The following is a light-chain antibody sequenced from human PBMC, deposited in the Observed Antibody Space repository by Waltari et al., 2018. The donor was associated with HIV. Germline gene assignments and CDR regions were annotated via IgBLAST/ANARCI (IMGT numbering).Light chain of an antibody. CDR3: CSYRGSNTWV. J-gene: IGLJ3*02. CDR2: EVT. V-gene: IGLV2-23*02. CDR1: SSDVGTYDL. Sequence: QSALTQPASVSGSPGQSITVSCTGTSSDVGTYDLLSWYQQHPGKAPKLMIYEVTKRPSGVSNRFSGSKSGNTASLTVSGLQADDEAEYYCCSYRGSNTWVFGGGTKVTVL.